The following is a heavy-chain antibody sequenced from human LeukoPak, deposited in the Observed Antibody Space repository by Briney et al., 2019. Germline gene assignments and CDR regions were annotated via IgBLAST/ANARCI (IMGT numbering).Heavy chain of an antibody. J-gene: IGHJ4*02. V-gene: IGHV1-8*02. CDR1: GYTFTSYD. D-gene: IGHD6-19*01. Sequence: GASVKVSCKASGYTFTSYDINWVRQATGQGLEWMGWMNPNSGNTGYAQKFQGRVTMTRDTSISTAYMELSRLRSDDTAVYYCARESALFGGQWLVPAGYWGQGTLVTVSS. CDR3: ARESALFGGQWLVPAGY. CDR2: MNPNSGNT.